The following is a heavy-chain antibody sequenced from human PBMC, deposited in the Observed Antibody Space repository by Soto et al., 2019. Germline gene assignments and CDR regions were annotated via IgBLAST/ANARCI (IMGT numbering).Heavy chain of an antibody. Sequence: GGSLRLSCAASGFTFDDYAMHWVRQASGKGLEWVSSIGWNSGDIGYADSVKGRFTISRDNTKNSLYLQMNSLRAEDTAFYYCAKGAGSYPRYYFDSWGQGALVTVSS. CDR2: IGWNSGDI. CDR3: AKGAGSYPRYYFDS. CDR1: GFTFDDYA. V-gene: IGHV3-9*01. D-gene: IGHD3-10*01. J-gene: IGHJ4*02.